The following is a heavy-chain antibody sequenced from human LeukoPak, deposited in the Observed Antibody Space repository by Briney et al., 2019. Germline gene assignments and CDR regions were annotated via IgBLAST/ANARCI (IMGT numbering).Heavy chain of an antibody. J-gene: IGHJ4*02. V-gene: IGHV3-23*01. D-gene: IGHD4-23*01. Sequence: RAGGSLRLSCAASGFTFSSYAMSWVRQAPGRGLEWVSAIGGSGGSTYYADSVKGRFTISRDNSKNTLYLQMNSLRAEDTAVYYGAKGGKLYYFDYWGQGTLVTVSS. CDR3: AKGGKLYYFDY. CDR1: GFTFSSYA. CDR2: IGGSGGST.